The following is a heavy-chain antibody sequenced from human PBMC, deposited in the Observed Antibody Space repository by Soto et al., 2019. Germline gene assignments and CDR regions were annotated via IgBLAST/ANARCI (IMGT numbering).Heavy chain of an antibody. CDR2: IIPIFGTA. D-gene: IGHD2-15*01. Sequence: QVQLVQSGAEVKKPGSSVKVSCKASGGTFSSYAISWVRQAPGQGLEWMGGIIPIFGTANYAQKFQGRVTITADESTSTAYMELSSLRSEDTAVYYCARERGYCSGGSCATPIYYYYGMDVWGQGTTVTVSS. J-gene: IGHJ6*02. V-gene: IGHV1-69*01. CDR3: ARERGYCSGGSCATPIYYYYGMDV. CDR1: GGTFSSYA.